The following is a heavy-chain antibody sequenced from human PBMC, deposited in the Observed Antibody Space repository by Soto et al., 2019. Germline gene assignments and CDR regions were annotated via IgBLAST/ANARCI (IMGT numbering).Heavy chain of an antibody. CDR1: GDSVSSNGAC. V-gene: IGHV6-1*01. CDR3: VRVGCSGGTCLDGMDV. D-gene: IGHD2-15*01. CDR2: TYYRSKWFY. Sequence: PSQTLSLTCGISGDSVSSNGACWNWIRQSPSRGLEWLGRTYYRSKWFYDYAPSVESRMSITPDTSRNQFSLQLTSVSPEDTAVYYCVRVGCSGGTCLDGMDVWGQGATVTVSS. J-gene: IGHJ6*02.